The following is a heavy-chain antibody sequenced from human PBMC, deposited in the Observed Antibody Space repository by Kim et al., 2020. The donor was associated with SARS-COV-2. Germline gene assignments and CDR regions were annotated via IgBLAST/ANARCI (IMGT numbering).Heavy chain of an antibody. V-gene: IGHV1-8*01. CDR3: ARVIRNEALELHHIDY. J-gene: IGHJ4*02. Sequence: ASVKVSCKASGYTFTSYDINWVRQATGQGLEWMGWMNPNSGNTGYAQKFQGRVTMTRNTSISTAYMELSSLRSEDTAVYYCARVIRNEALELHHIDYWGQGTLVTVSS. CDR2: MNPNSGNT. CDR1: GYTFTSYD. D-gene: IGHD1-7*01.